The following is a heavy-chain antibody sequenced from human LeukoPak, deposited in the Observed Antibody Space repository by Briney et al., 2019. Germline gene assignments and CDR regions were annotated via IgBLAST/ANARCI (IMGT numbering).Heavy chain of an antibody. CDR1: GGTFSSNA. J-gene: IGHJ3*02. V-gene: IGHV1-69*13. D-gene: IGHD6-19*01. CDR3: ARREYTSGWFSRSPEAFDI. Sequence: SVKVSCKASGGTFSSNAISWVRQAHGQGLEWMGKIIPIFGSTNYAQKLQGRVTTTADEATSTVYMELSSLRSDDTAVYYCARREYTSGWFSRSPEAFDIWGLGTMVTVSS. CDR2: IIPIFGST.